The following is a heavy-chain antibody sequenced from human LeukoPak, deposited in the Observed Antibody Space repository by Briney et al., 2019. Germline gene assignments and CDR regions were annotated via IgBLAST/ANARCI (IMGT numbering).Heavy chain of an antibody. Sequence: GASVKVSCKASGYTFTGYYMHWVRQAPGQGLEWMGWINPNSGGTNYAQNFQGRVTMTRDTSITTAYMELSRLRSDDTAVYYCAREAGDNTYNVWGQGTMVTVSS. CDR2: INPNSGGT. V-gene: IGHV1-2*02. D-gene: IGHD7-27*01. CDR1: GYTFTGYY. J-gene: IGHJ3*01. CDR3: AREAGDNTYNV.